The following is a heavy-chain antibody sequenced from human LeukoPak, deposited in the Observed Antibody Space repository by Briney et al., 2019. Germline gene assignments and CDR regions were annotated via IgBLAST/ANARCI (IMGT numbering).Heavy chain of an antibody. D-gene: IGHD3-10*01. J-gene: IGHJ3*01. CDR3: ARIRGAFDV. CDR2: IHQGGSEK. Sequence: PGGSLRLSCVDSGLTFTTYWMTWVRQAPGKGVEWVANIHQGGSEKDYADCVRGRFTISRDNAKNSTFLQMNSLRAEDTAVYYCARIRGAFDVWGQGTMVTVSS. V-gene: IGHV3-7*05. CDR1: GLTFTTYW.